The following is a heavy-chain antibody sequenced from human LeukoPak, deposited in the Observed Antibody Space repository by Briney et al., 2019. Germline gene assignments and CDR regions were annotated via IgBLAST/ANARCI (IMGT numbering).Heavy chain of an antibody. Sequence: PSETLSLTCSVSGGSINSGYWSWIRQPPGKGLEWIGLLYPSGSTNYNPSLKSRVTISVDTSKNQFSLKLNSVTAADTAVYYCARGRRSSGRHDASDIWGQGTLVTVSS. J-gene: IGHJ3*02. D-gene: IGHD6-25*01. CDR1: GGSINSGY. CDR2: LYPSGST. V-gene: IGHV4-59*01. CDR3: ARGRRSSGRHDASDI.